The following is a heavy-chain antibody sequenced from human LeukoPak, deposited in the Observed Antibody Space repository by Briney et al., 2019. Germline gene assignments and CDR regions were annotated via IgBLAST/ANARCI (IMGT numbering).Heavy chain of an antibody. CDR2: IYTSGST. CDR1: GGSISSYY. D-gene: IGHD6-13*01. Sequence: PSETLSLTCTVSGGSISSYYWSWIRQPAGKGLEWIGRIYTSGSTNYNPFLKSRVTMSVDTSKNQFSLKLSSVTAADTAVYYCARGGDSSSWYYYYGMDVWGQGTTVTVSS. V-gene: IGHV4-4*07. J-gene: IGHJ6*02. CDR3: ARGGDSSSWYYYYGMDV.